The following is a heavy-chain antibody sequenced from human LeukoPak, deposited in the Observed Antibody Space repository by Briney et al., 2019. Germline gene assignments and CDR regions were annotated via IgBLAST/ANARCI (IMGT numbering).Heavy chain of an antibody. D-gene: IGHD6-19*01. J-gene: IGHJ1*01. CDR3: ARPNKYSSGWYFEYFQH. V-gene: IGHV1-69*13. Sequence: SVKVSCKASGGTFSSYAISWVRQAPGQGLEWMRGIIPIFGTANYAQKFQGRVTITADESTSTAYMELSSLRSEDTAVYYCARPNKYSSGWYFEYFQHWGQGTPVTVSS. CDR1: GGTFSSYA. CDR2: IIPIFGTA.